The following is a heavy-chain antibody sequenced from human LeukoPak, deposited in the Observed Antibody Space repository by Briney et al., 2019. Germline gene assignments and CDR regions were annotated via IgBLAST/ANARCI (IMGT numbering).Heavy chain of an antibody. V-gene: IGHV3-7*01. CDR3: ARVADYGDYFDY. CDR1: GFRLSRYW. CDR2: IKEDGSEK. J-gene: IGHJ4*02. D-gene: IGHD4-17*01. Sequence: GGSLRLSCAASGFRLSRYWMSWVRQAPGKGLEWLANIKEDGSEKYYVDSVKGRFTISRDNAENSLYLQMNSLRAEDTAVYYCARVADYGDYFDYWGQGTLVTVSS.